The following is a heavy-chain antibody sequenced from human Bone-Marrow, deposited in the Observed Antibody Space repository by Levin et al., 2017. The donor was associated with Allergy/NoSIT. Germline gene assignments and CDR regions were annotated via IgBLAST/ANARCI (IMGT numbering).Heavy chain of an antibody. CDR3: AEDGRYSDWEPHFLGL. D-gene: IGHD3-9*01. V-gene: IGHV1-2*02. J-gene: IGHJ4*02. CDR2: IYPNSGGT. CDR1: GFTFGDQY. Sequence: GASVKVSCKTSGFTFGDQYFHWVRQAPGQGLEWMGWIYPNSGGTNYAQNFQGRVTMTRDTSINTIYMELTSLKPDDTAVYYCAEDGRYSDWEPHFLGLWGQGTLVSVSS.